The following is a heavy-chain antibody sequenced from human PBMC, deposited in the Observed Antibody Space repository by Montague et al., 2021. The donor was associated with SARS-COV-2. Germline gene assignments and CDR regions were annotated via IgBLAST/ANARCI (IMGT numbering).Heavy chain of an antibody. Sequence: SETLSLTCTVSGDSISSSGYYWGWIRQPPGKGLEWIASIYYSGNAYYNPSLKSRVTISVDTSKNQFSLKLNSVTAADTAVYYCARVCFRGGRSYGDCYFDLWGRGTLVSGSA. J-gene: IGHJ2*01. CDR1: GDSISSSGYY. V-gene: IGHV4-39*01. CDR3: ARVCFRGGRSYGDCYFDL. D-gene: IGHD2-15*01. CDR2: IYYSGNA.